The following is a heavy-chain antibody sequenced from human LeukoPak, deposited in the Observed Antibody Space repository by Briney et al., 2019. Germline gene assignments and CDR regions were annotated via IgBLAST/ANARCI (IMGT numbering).Heavy chain of an antibody. CDR2: IRRSGNPI. CDR1: GFTVSTNY. V-gene: IGHV3-48*02. J-gene: IGHJ4*02. Sequence: PGGSLRLSCAASGFTVSTNYMSWVRQAPGKGLEWVAYIRRSGNPIYYADSVKGRFTISRDNAKNSLYLQMNSLRDEDTAVYYCVRDPDALDYWGPGTPVTVSS. CDR3: VRDPDALDY.